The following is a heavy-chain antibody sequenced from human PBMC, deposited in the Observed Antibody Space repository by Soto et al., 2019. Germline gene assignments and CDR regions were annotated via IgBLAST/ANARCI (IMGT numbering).Heavy chain of an antibody. CDR3: ARAPPYSGASPRTYSLDY. J-gene: IGHJ4*02. D-gene: IGHD1-26*01. CDR1: GDTFIRYA. CDR2: INGGDGVT. Sequence: QVGLLQSGAEMKKPWASLNISCMASGDTFIRYAINWVRQVHGQRLEWMGWINGGDGVTTYSQKFQGRVTIVRDTSTDTAYMELIGLRAEDTALYYCARAPPYSGASPRTYSLDYWGQGSLITVSS. V-gene: IGHV1-3*01.